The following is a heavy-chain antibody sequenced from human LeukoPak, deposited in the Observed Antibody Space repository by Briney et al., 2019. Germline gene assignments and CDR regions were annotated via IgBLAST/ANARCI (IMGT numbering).Heavy chain of an antibody. V-gene: IGHV1-2*02. CDR2: INPNSGGT. CDR3: ARSGPGSYYTIDY. Sequence: ASVTVSCKASGYTFTGYYMHWVRQAPGQGLEWMGWINPNSGGTNYAQKFQGRVTMTRDTSISTAYTELSRLRSDDTAVYYCARSGPGSYYTIDYWGQGTLVTVSS. CDR1: GYTFTGYY. D-gene: IGHD3-10*01. J-gene: IGHJ4*02.